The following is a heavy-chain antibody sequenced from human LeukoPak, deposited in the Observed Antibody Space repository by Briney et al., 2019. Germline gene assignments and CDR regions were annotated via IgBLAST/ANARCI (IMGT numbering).Heavy chain of an antibody. Sequence: NPSGTLSLTCAVSGASISSSNWWSWVRQSPGKGLEWIGEIDQSGSTNYNPSLKSRVIISVDKSKNQFSLKLTSVTAADTAVYYCARFDSLYCRDGICYEWFDPWGQGTLVTVSS. CDR1: GASISSSNW. D-gene: IGHD2-15*01. CDR3: ARFDSLYCRDGICYEWFDP. CDR2: IDQSGST. V-gene: IGHV4-4*02. J-gene: IGHJ5*02.